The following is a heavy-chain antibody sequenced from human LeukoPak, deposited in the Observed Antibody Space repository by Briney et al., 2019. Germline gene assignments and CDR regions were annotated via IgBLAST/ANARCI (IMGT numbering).Heavy chain of an antibody. CDR1: GYTFTGYY. Sequence: ASVKVSCKASGYTFTGYYMHWVRQAPGQGLEWMGWINPNSGGTNYAQKFQGRVTMTRDTSISTAYMELSRLRSDDTAVYYCARSIAVAGTGFDWFDPWGKGTLVTVSS. CDR3: ARSIAVAGTGFDWFDP. D-gene: IGHD6-19*01. CDR2: INPNSGGT. J-gene: IGHJ5*02. V-gene: IGHV1-2*02.